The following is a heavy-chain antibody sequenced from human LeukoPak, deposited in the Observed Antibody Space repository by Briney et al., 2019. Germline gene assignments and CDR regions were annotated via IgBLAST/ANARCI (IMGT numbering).Heavy chain of an antibody. Sequence: SETLSLTCAVYGGSFSGYYWSWIRQPPGKGLEWIGEINHSGSTNYNPSLKSRVTISVDTSKNQFSLKLGSVTAADTAVYYCAREPVAADFDYWGQGTLVTVSS. J-gene: IGHJ4*02. V-gene: IGHV4-34*01. CDR1: GGSFSGYY. CDR2: INHSGST. CDR3: AREPVAADFDY. D-gene: IGHD6-19*01.